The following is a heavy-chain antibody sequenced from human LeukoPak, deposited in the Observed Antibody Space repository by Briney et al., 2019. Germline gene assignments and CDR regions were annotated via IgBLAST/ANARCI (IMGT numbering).Heavy chain of an antibody. Sequence: GASVKVSCKASGYTFTSYGISWVRQAPGQGLEWMGWISAYNGNTNYAQKLQGRVTMTTDTSTSTAYMELRSLRSDDTAVYYCARVDIVVVVAGDWFDPWGQGTLVTVSS. CDR1: GYTFTSYG. D-gene: IGHD2-15*01. CDR2: ISAYNGNT. CDR3: ARVDIVVVVAGDWFDP. J-gene: IGHJ5*02. V-gene: IGHV1-18*01.